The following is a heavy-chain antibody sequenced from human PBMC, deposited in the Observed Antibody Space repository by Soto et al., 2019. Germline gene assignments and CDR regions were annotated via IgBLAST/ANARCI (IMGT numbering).Heavy chain of an antibody. D-gene: IGHD1-1*01. CDR3: ARDPRTSDYYSYSGMDV. J-gene: IGHJ6*02. V-gene: IGHV3-53*01. Sequence: VQLVESGGGLIQPGGSLRLSCAASGFSVSYNCMTWVRQAPGKGLEWVSVIFVGGSAYYADSVSGRFTISRDDSKNTVYLQMTSLRAEDTAVYYCARDPRTSDYYSYSGMDVWGQGTTVTVSS. CDR2: IFVGGSA. CDR1: GFSVSYNC.